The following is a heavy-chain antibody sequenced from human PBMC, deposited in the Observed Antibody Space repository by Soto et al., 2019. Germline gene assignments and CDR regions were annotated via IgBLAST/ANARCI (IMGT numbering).Heavy chain of an antibody. J-gene: IGHJ5*02. V-gene: IGHV4-4*07. CDR1: GGSISLYY. CDR2: IYTSGST. CDR3: ARDRIGSSYGDDWVDP. D-gene: IGHD1-26*01. Sequence: SNNLSLSFTVYGGSISLYYWSWIRQPAGKGLEWIGRIYTSGSTNYNPSLKSRVTMSVDTSKNQFSLKLSSVTAADTAVYYCARDRIGSSYGDDWVDPLGHGPRVTV.